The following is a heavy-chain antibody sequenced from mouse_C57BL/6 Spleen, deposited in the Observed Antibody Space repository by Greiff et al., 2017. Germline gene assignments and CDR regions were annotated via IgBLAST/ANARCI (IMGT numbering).Heavy chain of an antibody. CDR2: IRLKSDNYAT. D-gene: IGHD3-3*01. J-gene: IGHJ1*03. CDR3: TGRGWEGYVDV. Sequence: EVKVEESGGGLVQPGGSMKLSCVASGFTFSNYWMNWVRQSPEKGLEWVAQIRLKSDNYATHYAESVKVRLTISRDDSKSSVYQQRNNLRAEDTGIYYCTGRGWEGYVDVWGTGTTVTVSS. CDR1: GFTFSNYW. V-gene: IGHV6-3*01.